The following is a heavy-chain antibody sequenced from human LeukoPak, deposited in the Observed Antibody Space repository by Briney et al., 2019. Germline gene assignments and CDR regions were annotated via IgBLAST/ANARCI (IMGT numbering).Heavy chain of an antibody. V-gene: IGHV3-66*01. D-gene: IGHD3-22*01. CDR2: IYSGGST. J-gene: IGHJ4*02. Sequence: GGSLRLSCAASGFTVSSNYMSWVRQAPGKGLEWVSVIYSGGSTYYADSVKGRFTISRDNSKNTLYLQMNSLRAEDTAVYYCARGYYYDDFDYWGQGTLVTVSS. CDR3: ARGYYYDDFDY. CDR1: GFTVSSNY.